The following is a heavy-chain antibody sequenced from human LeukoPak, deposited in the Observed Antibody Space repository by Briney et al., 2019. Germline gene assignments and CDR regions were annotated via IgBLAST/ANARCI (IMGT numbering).Heavy chain of an antibody. CDR2: IKQDGSEK. V-gene: IGHV3-7*01. CDR3: ASLRGGIFDY. Sequence: PGGSLRLSCAASGFTFSTYWMSWVRQAPGKGLEWVANIKQDGSEKYYVDSVKGRFTISGDNAKNSLYLQMNSLRAEDTAVYYCASLRGGIFDYWGQGTLVTVSS. J-gene: IGHJ4*02. D-gene: IGHD2-15*01. CDR1: GFTFSTYW.